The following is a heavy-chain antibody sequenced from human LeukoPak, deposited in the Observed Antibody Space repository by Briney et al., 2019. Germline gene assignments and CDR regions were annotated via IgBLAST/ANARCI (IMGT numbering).Heavy chain of an antibody. CDR3: ARHIAGTVTSGFDI. Sequence: ASVKVSCKXSGYTFTSYGISWVRQSPGQGLEWMGWINTYKGNTQYAQRLQGSVTMTTDTSTNTAYMELGSLRSDDTAVYYCARHIAGTVTSGFDIWGQGTMVTVSS. CDR1: GYTFTSYG. V-gene: IGHV1-18*01. J-gene: IGHJ3*02. D-gene: IGHD4-17*01. CDR2: INTYKGNT.